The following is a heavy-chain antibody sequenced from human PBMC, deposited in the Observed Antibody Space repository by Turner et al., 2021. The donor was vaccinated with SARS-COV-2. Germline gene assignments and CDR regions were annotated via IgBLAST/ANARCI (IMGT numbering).Heavy chain of an antibody. CDR2: IYYSGST. CDR1: GGSFSSYY. D-gene: IGHD3-3*01. CDR3: ARHPLNYDFWSGYYYYGMDV. J-gene: IGHJ6*02. Sequence: QVQLQASGSGLGKPSATLSLTGTVSGGSFSSYYWSWIRQPPGKGLEWIVYIYYSGSTNYNPSLKSRVTISVDTSKNQFSLKLSSVTAADTAVYYCARHPLNYDFWSGYYYYGMDVWGQGTTVTVSS. V-gene: IGHV4-59*08.